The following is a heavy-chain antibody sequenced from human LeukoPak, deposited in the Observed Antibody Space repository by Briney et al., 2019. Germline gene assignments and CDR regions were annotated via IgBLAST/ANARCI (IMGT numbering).Heavy chain of an antibody. Sequence: GGSLRLSCAASGFTFGFTFSSYAMSWLRQGPGKGLDLVSGISGGGGNTYYAASVKGRFIISRDSSKNTVYLQVSSLRAEDTAVYYCAKPGRILPGGMGGYFDYWGQGTLVTVSS. V-gene: IGHV3-23*01. D-gene: IGHD2-2*01. J-gene: IGHJ4*02. CDR1: GFTFGFTFSSYA. CDR2: ISGGGGNT. CDR3: AKPGRILPGGMGGYFDY.